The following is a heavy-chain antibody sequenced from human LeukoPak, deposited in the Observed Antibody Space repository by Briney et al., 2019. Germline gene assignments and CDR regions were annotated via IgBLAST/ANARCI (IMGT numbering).Heavy chain of an antibody. CDR1: GFTFSSDW. Sequence: RSGGSLRLSCAASGFTFSSDWMHWVRQAPEKGLVWVSRINTDGSSTSYADSVKGRFTISRDNAKNTLYLQMNSLRAEDTAVYYCARDLRAARPPYYFDYWGQGTLVTVSS. J-gene: IGHJ4*02. V-gene: IGHV3-74*01. CDR3: ARDLRAARPPYYFDY. D-gene: IGHD6-6*01. CDR2: INTDGSST.